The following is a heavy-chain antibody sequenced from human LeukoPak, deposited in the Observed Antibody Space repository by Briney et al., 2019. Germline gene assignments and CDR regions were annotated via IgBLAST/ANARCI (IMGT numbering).Heavy chain of an antibody. D-gene: IGHD2-15*01. J-gene: IGHJ1*01. CDR2: INHSGST. V-gene: IGHV4-34*01. CDR1: GGSFSGYY. Sequence: PSETLSLTCAVYGGSFSGYYWSWIRQPPWKGLEWIGEINHSGSTNSNPSLKSRVTISVDTSKNQFSLKLSSVTAADTAMYYCARRLLGYCSGGSCYSGYFQHWGQGTLVTVSS. CDR3: ARRLLGYCSGGSCYSGYFQH.